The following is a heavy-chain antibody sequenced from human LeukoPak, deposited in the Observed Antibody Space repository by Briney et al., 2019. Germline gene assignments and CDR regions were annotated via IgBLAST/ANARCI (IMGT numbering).Heavy chain of an antibody. D-gene: IGHD3-22*01. V-gene: IGHV4-59*12. CDR1: GGSISSYY. CDR3: ARDDYDSSGYYPSDAFDI. CDR2: IYYSGST. J-gene: IGHJ3*02. Sequence: PSETLSLTCTVSGGSISSYYWSWIRRPPGKGLEWIGYIYYSGSTNYNPSLKSRVTISVDTSKNQFSLKLSSVTAADTAVYYCARDDYDSSGYYPSDAFDIWGQGTMVTVSS.